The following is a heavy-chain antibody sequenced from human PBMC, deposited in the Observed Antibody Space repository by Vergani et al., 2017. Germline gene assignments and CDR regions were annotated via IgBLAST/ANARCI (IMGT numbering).Heavy chain of an antibody. Sequence: QVQLVESGGGVVQPGRSLRLSCAASGFTFSSYGMHWVRQAPGKGLEWVAVIWYDGSNKYYADSVKGRFTISRDNSKNTLYLQMNSLRAEDTAVYYCAKDITAMVQNNWFDPWGQGTLVTVSS. CDR3: AKDITAMVQNNWFDP. CDR2: IWYDGSNK. J-gene: IGHJ5*02. D-gene: IGHD5-18*01. V-gene: IGHV3-33*06. CDR1: GFTFSSYG.